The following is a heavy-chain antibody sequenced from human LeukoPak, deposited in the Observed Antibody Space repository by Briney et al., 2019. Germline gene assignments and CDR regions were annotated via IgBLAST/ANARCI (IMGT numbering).Heavy chain of an antibody. CDR2: IIPILGIA. CDR1: GYTFTSYG. Sequence: ASVKVSCKASGYTFTSYGISWVRQAPGQGLEWMGRIIPILGIANYAQKFQGRVTITANKSTSTAYMELSSLRSEDTAVYYCAGSNDYYDSSGYCDYWGQGTLVTVSS. CDR3: AGSNDYYDSSGYCDY. J-gene: IGHJ4*02. V-gene: IGHV1-69*04. D-gene: IGHD3-22*01.